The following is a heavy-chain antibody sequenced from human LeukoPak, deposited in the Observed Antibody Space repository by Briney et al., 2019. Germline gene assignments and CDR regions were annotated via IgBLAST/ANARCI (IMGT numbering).Heavy chain of an antibody. CDR2: IYSGGAT. CDR1: GFTVRSYY. J-gene: IGHJ4*02. D-gene: IGHD6-19*01. CDR3: AKERNLEIAVAGTLFDY. Sequence: AGGSLRLSCAVSGFTVRSYYMAWVRQTPGKGLAWASVIYSGGATYYADSVKGRFTISRDNSKNMIYLEMSSLKAEDTAVYYCAKERNLEIAVAGTLFDYWRQGTLVTVSS. V-gene: IGHV3-66*01.